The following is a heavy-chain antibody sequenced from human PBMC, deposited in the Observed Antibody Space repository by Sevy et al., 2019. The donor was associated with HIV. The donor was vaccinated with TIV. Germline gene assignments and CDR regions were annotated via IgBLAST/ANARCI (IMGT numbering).Heavy chain of an antibody. J-gene: IGHJ3*02. CDR2: IGAGGGRT. D-gene: IGHD3-10*01. CDR3: ASLLTEDPFDI. V-gene: IGHV3-23*01. Sequence: GGSLRLSCAASGITFSSYAMSWVRQAPGKGLEWVSGIGAGGGRTYHADSVKGRFTMSGDKSKNTLYLQMNSLTAEDTAVYYCASLLTEDPFDIWGQGTMVTVSS. CDR1: GITFSSYA.